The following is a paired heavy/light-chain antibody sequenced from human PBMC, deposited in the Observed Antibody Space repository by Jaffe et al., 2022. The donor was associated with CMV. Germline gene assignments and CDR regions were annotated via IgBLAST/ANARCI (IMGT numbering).Heavy chain of an antibody. CDR1: GFTFSSYW. Sequence: EVQLVQSGGGFVQPGGSLRVSCVGSGFTFSSYWMHWVRQTPGEGLVWVARVNSDGSDATYADSVKGRFTISRDNVKNTVYLQMNSLRPEDTAFYYCARGVSMFDYWGQGALVTVSS. D-gene: IGHD2-8*01. CDR2: VNSDGSDA. V-gene: IGHV3-74*01. J-gene: IGHJ4*02. CDR3: ARGVSMFDY.
Light chain of an antibody. J-gene: IGKJ1*01. CDR1: QSISNH. CDR2: DAS. V-gene: IGKV1-39*01. Sequence: DIQMTQSPSSLSASVGDRVTITCRASQSISNHLIWYQQRPGKGPRFLIYDASSLYSGVPSRFSGGGSGTDFTLTISSLQPEDFATYYCQQSYTTPETFGQGTRVDI. CDR3: QQSYTTPET.